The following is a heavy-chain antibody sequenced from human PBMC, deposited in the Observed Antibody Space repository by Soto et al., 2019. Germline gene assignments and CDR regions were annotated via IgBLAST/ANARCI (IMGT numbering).Heavy chain of an antibody. CDR1: GYTFTGYH. J-gene: IGHJ6*02. CDR3: ARVRYDFWSGSSGMDV. V-gene: IGHV1-2*02. D-gene: IGHD3-3*01. CDR2: INPNSGGT. Sequence: GASVKVSCKASGYTFTGYHMHWVRQAPGQGLEWMGWINPNSGGTNYAQKFQGGVTMTRDTSISTAYMELSRLRSDDTAVYYCARVRYDFWSGSSGMDVWGQGTTVTVSS.